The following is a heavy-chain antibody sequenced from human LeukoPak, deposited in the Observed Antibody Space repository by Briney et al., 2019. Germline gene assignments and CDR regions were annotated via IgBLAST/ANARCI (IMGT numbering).Heavy chain of an antibody. CDR2: IYYSGST. CDR3: ALSGDRKRTRFDY. Sequence: SGTLSLTCTVSGGSISSSSYYWGWIRQPPGKGLEWIGSIYYSGSTYYNPSLKSRVTISVDTSKNQFSLKLSSVTAADTAVYYCALSGDRKRTRFDYWGQGTLVTVSS. CDR1: GGSISSSSYY. J-gene: IGHJ4*02. V-gene: IGHV4-39*01. D-gene: IGHD4-17*01.